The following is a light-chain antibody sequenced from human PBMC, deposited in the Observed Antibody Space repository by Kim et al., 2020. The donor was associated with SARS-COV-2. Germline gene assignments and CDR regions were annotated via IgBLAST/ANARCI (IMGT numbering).Light chain of an antibody. Sequence: SYELTHPPSVSVAPGKTARITCGGNNIGSKSVHWYQQKPGQAPVLVIYYDSDRPSGIPERFSGSNSGNTATLTISRVEAGDEADYYCQAWDSSSDLEVFG. CDR2: YDS. CDR3: QAWDSSSDLEV. J-gene: IGLJ3*02. V-gene: IGLV3-21*04. CDR1: NIGSKS.